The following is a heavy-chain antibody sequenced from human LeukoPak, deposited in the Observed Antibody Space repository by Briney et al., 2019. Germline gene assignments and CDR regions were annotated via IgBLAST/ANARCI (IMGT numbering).Heavy chain of an antibody. CDR2: ISSDGSTT. Sequence: GGSLRLSCAASGFTFSAYLMHWVRQAPGKGLVWVSRISSDGSTTTYADSVKGRFTISRDNAKNTLYLQMNSLRAEDTAVYYCARGGYCSSTSCFLIDPWGQGTLVTVSS. V-gene: IGHV3-74*01. D-gene: IGHD2-2*01. J-gene: IGHJ5*02. CDR3: ARGGYCSSTSCFLIDP. CDR1: GFTFSAYL.